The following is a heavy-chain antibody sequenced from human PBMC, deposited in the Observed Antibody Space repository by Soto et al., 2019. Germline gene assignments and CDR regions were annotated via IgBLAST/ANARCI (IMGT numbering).Heavy chain of an antibody. J-gene: IGHJ6*02. CDR2: ISGSGGST. Sequence: GGSLRLSCAASGFTFSSYAMSWVRQAPGKGLEWVSAISGSGGSTYYADSVKGRFTISRDNSKNTLYLQMNSLRAEDTAVYYCAKDKADAIYGYYGMDVWGQGTRVTVSS. D-gene: IGHD2-2*02. CDR1: GFTFSSYA. V-gene: IGHV3-23*01. CDR3: AKDKADAIYGYYGMDV.